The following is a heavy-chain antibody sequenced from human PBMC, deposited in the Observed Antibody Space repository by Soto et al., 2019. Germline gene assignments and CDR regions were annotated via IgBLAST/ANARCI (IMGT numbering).Heavy chain of an antibody. J-gene: IGHJ2*01. D-gene: IGHD6-19*01. Sequence: QVQLQQSGPGLVKPSQTLSLMCDISGDSVSSVTATWSWIRQSPSRGLEWLGRTYYRSKWYNDYGMSVKGRIVITPDTSKNQVSVQLNSVTPEDTATYFCARDGSGFHWYFDVWGRGTLVTVSS. CDR1: GDSVSSVTAT. CDR3: ARDGSGFHWYFDV. V-gene: IGHV6-1*01. CDR2: TYYRSKWYN.